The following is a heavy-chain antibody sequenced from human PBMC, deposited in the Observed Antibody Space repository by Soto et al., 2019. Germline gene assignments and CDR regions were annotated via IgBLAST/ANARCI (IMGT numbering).Heavy chain of an antibody. J-gene: IGHJ5*02. CDR1: GGSISSGGYY. CDR3: ARGVVVVAATACWFDP. CDR2: IYYSGST. Sequence: QVQLQESGPGLVKPSQTLSLTCTVSGGSISSGGYYWSWIRQHPGKGLEWIGYIYYSGSTYYNPSLKSRVTISVDTSKNQFSLKLSSVTAADTGVYYCARGVVVVAATACWFDPWGQGTLVTVSS. D-gene: IGHD2-15*01. V-gene: IGHV4-31*03.